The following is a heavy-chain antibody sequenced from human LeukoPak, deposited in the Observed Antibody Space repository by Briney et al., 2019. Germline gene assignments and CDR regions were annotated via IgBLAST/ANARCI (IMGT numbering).Heavy chain of an antibody. CDR2: IYHSGST. CDR1: GYSISSGYY. Sequence: SETLSLTCTVSGYSISSGYYWGWIRQPPGKGLEWIGSIYHSGSTYYNPSLKSRVTISVDTSKNQFSLKLSSVTAADTAVCYCARVMEYQLLWYDYWGQGTLVTVSS. J-gene: IGHJ4*02. CDR3: ARVMEYQLLWYDY. V-gene: IGHV4-38-2*02. D-gene: IGHD2-2*01.